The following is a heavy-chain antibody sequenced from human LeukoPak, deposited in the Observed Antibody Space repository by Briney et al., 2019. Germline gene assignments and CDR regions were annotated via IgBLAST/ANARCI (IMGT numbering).Heavy chain of an antibody. D-gene: IGHD2-15*01. CDR3: ARPRLEYCSGGSCFDAFDI. CDR1: GFTFSSYA. V-gene: IGHV3-23*01. J-gene: IGHJ3*02. CDR2: ISGSGSTT. Sequence: PGGSLRLSCAASGFTFSSYAMNWVRQAPGKGLEWVSAISGSGSTTYYADSVKGRFTISRDNSKNTLFLQMNSLTAEDTAIYSCARPRLEYCSGGSCFDAFDIWGHGTMVTVSS.